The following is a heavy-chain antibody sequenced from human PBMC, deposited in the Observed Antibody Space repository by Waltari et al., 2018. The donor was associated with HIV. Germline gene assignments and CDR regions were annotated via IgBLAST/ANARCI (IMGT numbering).Heavy chain of an antibody. Sequence: QVTLQESGPVLVKPTETLTLTCTVTGFSLSNARMCVSWIRQPPGKALEWLAHIFSNDEKSYSTSLKSRLTISKDTSKSQVVLTMTNMDPVDTATYYCARIRRYYYGSGSYSLDAFDIWGQGTMVTVSS. D-gene: IGHD3-10*01. CDR2: IFSNDEK. J-gene: IGHJ3*02. CDR1: GFSLSNARMC. V-gene: IGHV2-26*01. CDR3: ARIRRYYYGSGSYSLDAFDI.